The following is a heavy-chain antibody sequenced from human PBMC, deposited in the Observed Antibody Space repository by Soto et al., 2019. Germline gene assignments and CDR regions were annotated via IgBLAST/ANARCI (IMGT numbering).Heavy chain of an antibody. CDR2: ISYDGSNK. Sequence: QVRLVESGGGVVQPGRSLRLSCAASGFTFSSYGMHWIRQAPGKGLEWVAVISYDGSNKYYADSVKGRFTISRDNSKNTLYLQMNSLRAEDTAVYYFAKDKGIVGATPHYWGQGTLVTVSS. CDR1: GFTFSSYG. D-gene: IGHD1-26*01. CDR3: AKDKGIVGATPHY. J-gene: IGHJ4*02. V-gene: IGHV3-30*18.